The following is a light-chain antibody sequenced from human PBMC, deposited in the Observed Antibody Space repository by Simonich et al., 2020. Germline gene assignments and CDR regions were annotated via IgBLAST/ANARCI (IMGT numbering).Light chain of an antibody. V-gene: IGLV6-57*03. CDR2: EDN. Sequence: NFMLTQPHSVSESPGKTVTISCTRSSGSLASNYVQWYQQRPGSAPTTVIYEDNHRPSGVPDRFSVSLDSSSNSASLTISGLKTEDEADYYCQSYYSSNRVFGGGTKLTVL. CDR3: QSYYSSNRV. CDR1: SGSLASNY. J-gene: IGLJ3*02.